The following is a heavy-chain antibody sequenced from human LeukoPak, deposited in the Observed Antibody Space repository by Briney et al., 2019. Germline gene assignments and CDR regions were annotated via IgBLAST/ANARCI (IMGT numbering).Heavy chain of an antibody. J-gene: IGHJ5*02. D-gene: IGHD3-9*01. CDR2: ISGSGGST. V-gene: IGHV3-23*01. CDR3: VHYDILTGYLQFDP. Sequence: GGSLRLSCAASGFTFSTYNMNWVRQAPGKGLEWVSAISGSGGSTYYADSVKGRFTISRDNSKNTLYLQMNSLRAEDTAVYYCVHYDILTGYLQFDPWGQGTLVTVSS. CDR1: GFTFSTYN.